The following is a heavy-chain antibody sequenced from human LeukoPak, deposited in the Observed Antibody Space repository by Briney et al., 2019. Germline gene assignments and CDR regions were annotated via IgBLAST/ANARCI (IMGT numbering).Heavy chain of an antibody. V-gene: IGHV7-4-1*02. J-gene: IGHJ5*02. Sequence: ASVKVSCKASGYTFTSYAMNWVRQAPGQGLEWMGWINTNTGNPTYAQGFTGRFVFSLDTSVSTAYLQISSLKAEDTAVYYCARVLVVVTAIPQAFDPWGQGTLVTVSS. D-gene: IGHD2-21*02. CDR1: GYTFTSYA. CDR3: ARVLVVVTAIPQAFDP. CDR2: INTNTGNP.